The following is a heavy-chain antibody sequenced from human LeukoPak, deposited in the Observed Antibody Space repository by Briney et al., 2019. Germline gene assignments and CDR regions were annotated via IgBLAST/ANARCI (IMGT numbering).Heavy chain of an antibody. CDR2: ISSSGDTR. J-gene: IGHJ4*02. Sequence: GGSLRLSCSASGFTFSSYEMNWVRQSRGKGLEWVSYISSSGDTRYYADSVKGRFTISRDNAKYSLYLQMNSLRAEDTAVYYFARSSTLDYWGRGTLVTVSS. CDR3: ARSSTLDY. V-gene: IGHV3-48*03. D-gene: IGHD4-11*01. CDR1: GFTFSSYE.